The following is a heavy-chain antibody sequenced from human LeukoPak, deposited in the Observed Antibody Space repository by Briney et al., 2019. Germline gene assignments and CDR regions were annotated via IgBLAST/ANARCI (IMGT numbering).Heavy chain of an antibody. CDR1: GGTFSSYA. CDR3: ATHYDFWQPFQGGFDY. CDR2: IIPIFGTA. V-gene: IGHV1-69*13. Sequence: SVKVSCKASGGTFSSYAISWVRQAPGQGLEWMGRIIPIFGTANYAQKFQGRVTITADESTSTAYMELSSLRSEDTAVYYCATHYDFWQPFQGGFDYWGQGTLVTVSS. D-gene: IGHD3-3*01. J-gene: IGHJ4*02.